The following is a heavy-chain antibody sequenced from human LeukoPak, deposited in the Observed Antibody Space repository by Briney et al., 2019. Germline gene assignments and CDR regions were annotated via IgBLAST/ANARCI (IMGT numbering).Heavy chain of an antibody. CDR2: IYWDDDK. Sequence: SGPTLVNPTQTLTLTCTFSGFALSTSGVGVGWIRQPPGKALEWLALIYWDDDKRFSPSLRSRLTITKDTSKNQVVLTMTNMDPVDTATYYCAHGRSGHGSFDYWGQGTLVTVSS. V-gene: IGHV2-5*02. D-gene: IGHD5-12*01. J-gene: IGHJ4*02. CDR3: AHGRSGHGSFDY. CDR1: GFALSTSGVG.